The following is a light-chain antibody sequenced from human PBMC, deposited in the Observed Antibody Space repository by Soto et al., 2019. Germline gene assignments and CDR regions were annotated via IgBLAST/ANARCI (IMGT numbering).Light chain of an antibody. Sequence: DIVLTQSPGTLSLSPGERATLSCRASENFRSSSLALYQQKPGQAPRLLLFGASTRAAGFPDRFSGSGSGTDFTLTISRLEPEDFAVYYCQHYGSSPRTFGQGTKVDIK. CDR3: QHYGSSPRT. J-gene: IGKJ1*01. CDR1: ENFRSSS. CDR2: GAS. V-gene: IGKV3-20*01.